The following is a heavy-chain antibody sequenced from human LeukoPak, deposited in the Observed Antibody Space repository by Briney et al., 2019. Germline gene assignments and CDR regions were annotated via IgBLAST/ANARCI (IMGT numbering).Heavy chain of an antibody. CDR2: IYSGGST. CDR1: GFTVSSNY. D-gene: IGHD4-23*01. Sequence: PGGSLRLSCAASGFTVSSNYMSWVRQAPGKGLEWVSVIYSGGSTYYADSVKGRFTISRDNSKNTLYLQMNSLRAEDTAVYYCAVVTPRNWFDPWGQGTLVTVSS. V-gene: IGHV3-53*01. J-gene: IGHJ5*02. CDR3: AVVTPRNWFDP.